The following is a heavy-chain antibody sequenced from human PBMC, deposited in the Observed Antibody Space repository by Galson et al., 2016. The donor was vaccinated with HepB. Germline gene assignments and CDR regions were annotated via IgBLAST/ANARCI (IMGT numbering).Heavy chain of an antibody. CDR2: IYYRGSTYYN. Sequence: SETLSLTCTVSGDSISSSNYYWGWIRQPPGKGLQWIGSIYYRGSTYYNYYNPSLKSRVTISLDTSKNQFSLTLSSVTAADTAVYYCARHDYTSLADYFDYWGQGTLVTVSS. V-gene: IGHV4-39*01. CDR3: ARHDYTSLADYFDY. J-gene: IGHJ4*02. CDR1: GDSISSSNYY. D-gene: IGHD3-3*01.